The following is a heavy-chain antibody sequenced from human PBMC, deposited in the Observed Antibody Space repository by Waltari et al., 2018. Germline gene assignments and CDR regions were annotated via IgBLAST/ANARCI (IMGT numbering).Heavy chain of an antibody. CDR1: GQSFPGSF. V-gene: IGHV4-34*01. CDR2: IHHSGST. J-gene: IGHJ4*01. D-gene: IGHD2-21*01. Sequence: QVQLHQWGAGQLKPSETLSLTCAVSGQSFPGSFWSWTRKSPGKGLEWLVAIHHSGSTNYNPALASRVSLSVDTTKKQFSLRLTSVTAADAAVYYCARYGEVPPNYFFDYWGRGTLVTVSS. CDR3: ARYGEVPPNYFFDY.